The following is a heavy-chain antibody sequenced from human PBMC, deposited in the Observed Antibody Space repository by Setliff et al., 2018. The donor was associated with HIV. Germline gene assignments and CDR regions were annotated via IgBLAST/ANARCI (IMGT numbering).Heavy chain of an antibody. J-gene: IGHJ5*02. Sequence: NPSETLSLTCSVSGYSLSSASYWGWIRQSPEKGLEWIGSISLSGSTYYNPSLQSRVTISIDMSKNHFSLNLKAVTAADTAVYYCSSRVYYYDSNNFLREEGFDPWGQGTLVTVSS. V-gene: IGHV4-38-2*02. CDR2: ISLSGST. CDR3: SSRVYYYDSNNFLREEGFDP. CDR1: GYSLSSASY. D-gene: IGHD3-22*01.